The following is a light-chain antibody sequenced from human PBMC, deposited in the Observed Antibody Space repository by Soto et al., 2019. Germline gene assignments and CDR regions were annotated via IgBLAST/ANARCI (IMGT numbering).Light chain of an antibody. V-gene: IGLV2-14*01. CDR2: EVS. J-gene: IGLJ1*01. CDR3: TSYTSSSTLDV. Sequence: QSALTQPASVSGSPGQSITISCTGTSGDIGSYNRVSWYQQHPGKAPKLMIYEVSNRPSGVSNRFSGSKSGHTASLTISGLQSEDEADYFCTSYTSSSTLDVFGTGTKVTVL. CDR1: SGDIGSYNR.